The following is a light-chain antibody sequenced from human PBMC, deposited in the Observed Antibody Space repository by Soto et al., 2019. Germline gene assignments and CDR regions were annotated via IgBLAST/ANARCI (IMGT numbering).Light chain of an antibody. Sequence: IQLTQSPSSLSASVGDRVTISCRASQGIANFLAWYQQKPGKAPKLLIYGVSTLPSGVPSRFSGSGSGTDFTLNISSLQPEDFATYYCQQLNSFPIPFGPGTKVDIK. CDR1: QGIANF. J-gene: IGKJ3*01. V-gene: IGKV1-9*01. CDR2: GVS. CDR3: QQLNSFPIP.